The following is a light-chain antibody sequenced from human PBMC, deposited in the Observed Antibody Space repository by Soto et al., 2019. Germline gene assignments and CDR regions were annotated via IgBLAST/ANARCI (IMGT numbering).Light chain of an antibody. CDR1: SSNIGSNT. J-gene: IGLJ1*01. CDR2: SNN. V-gene: IGLV1-44*01. Sequence: QSVLTQPPSASGTPGQRVTISCSGSSSNIGSNTVNWYQQLPGPAPKLLIYSNNQRPSGVPDRFSGSKSGTSDSLAISGLQSEVEADFYCAAWDDSRKVPVYVFGTGTKLTVL. CDR3: AAWDDSRKVPVYV.